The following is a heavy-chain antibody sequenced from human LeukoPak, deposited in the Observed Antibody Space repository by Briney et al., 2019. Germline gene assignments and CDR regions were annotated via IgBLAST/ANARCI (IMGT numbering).Heavy chain of an antibody. CDR2: IKQDGSEK. CDR1: GFTFSSYW. J-gene: IGHJ6*03. V-gene: IGHV3-7*01. CDR3: ASLTYYDFWSGWTYYYYYMDV. D-gene: IGHD3-3*01. Sequence: GGSLRLSCAASGFTFSSYWMSWFRQAPGKGLEWVANIKQDGSEKYYVDSVKGRFTISRDNAKNSLYLQMNSLRAEDTAVYYCASLTYYDFWSGWTYYYYYMDVWGKGTTVTVSS.